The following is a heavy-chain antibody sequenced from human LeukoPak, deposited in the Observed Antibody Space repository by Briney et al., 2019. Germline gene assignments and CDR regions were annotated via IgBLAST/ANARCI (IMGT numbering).Heavy chain of an antibody. V-gene: IGHV1-2*02. CDR3: ARELYGGNSEGY. Sequence: GASVKVSCKASRYTFTGYYMHWVRQAPGQGLEWMGWINPNSGGTNYAQKFQGRVTMTRDTSISTAYMELSRLRSDDTAVYYCARELYGGNSEGYWGQGTLVTVSS. CDR2: INPNSGGT. J-gene: IGHJ4*02. CDR1: RYTFTGYY. D-gene: IGHD4-17*01.